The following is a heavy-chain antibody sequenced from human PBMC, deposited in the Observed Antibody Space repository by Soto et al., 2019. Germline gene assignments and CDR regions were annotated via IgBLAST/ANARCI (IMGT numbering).Heavy chain of an antibody. V-gene: IGHV3-21*01. J-gene: IGHJ6*02. CDR1: GFTFSTYS. D-gene: IGHD2-2*02. Sequence: GGSLRLSCVGSGFTFSTYSINWVRQAPGKGLEWVSSISSRSDIYYADSVKGRFTIFRDNAKNSVSLQMNSLRAEDTAVYYCAREYTAWPLAYGLDVWGQGTTVTVSS. CDR3: AREYTAWPLAYGLDV. CDR2: ISSRSDI.